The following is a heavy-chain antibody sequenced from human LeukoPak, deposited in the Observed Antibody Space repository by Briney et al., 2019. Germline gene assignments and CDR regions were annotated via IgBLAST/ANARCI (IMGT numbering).Heavy chain of an antibody. CDR3: ARYGGKLKPSLSSQLYFQH. V-gene: IGHV1-69*13. Sequence: SVKVSCNASGGTFSSYAISWVRQAPGQGLEWMGGIIPIFGTANYAQKFQGRVTITADESTSTAYMELSSLRSEDTAVYYCARYGGKLKPSLSSQLYFQHWGQGTLVTVSS. CDR2: IIPIFGTA. J-gene: IGHJ1*01. CDR1: GGTFSSYA. D-gene: IGHD4-23*01.